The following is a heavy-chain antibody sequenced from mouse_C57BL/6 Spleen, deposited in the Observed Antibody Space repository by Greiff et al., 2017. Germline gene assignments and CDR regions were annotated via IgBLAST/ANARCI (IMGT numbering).Heavy chain of an antibody. Sequence: DVQLVESGGGLVKPGGSLKLSCAASGFTFSSYAMSWVRQTPEKRLEWVATISDGGSYTYYPDNAKNNLYLQMSHLKSEDTAMYYCARDGVYYAMDYWGQGTSVTVSS. CDR2: ISDGGSYT. CDR1: GFTFSSYA. J-gene: IGHJ4*01. V-gene: IGHV5-4*01. CDR3: ARDGVYYAMDY.